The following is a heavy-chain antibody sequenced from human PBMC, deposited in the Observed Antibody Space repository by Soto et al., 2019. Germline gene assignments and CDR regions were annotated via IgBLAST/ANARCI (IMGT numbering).Heavy chain of an antibody. CDR3: AKPRGLGYEIWAHFDS. Sequence: QVQLVESGGGVVQPGRSLRLSCVASGFTFSAYGMYWVRQAPGNGLECVAVISYDANNKKYADSVQGRFTISSDYSNNTLYLQVNSLRPEETAVYYCAKPRGLGYEIWAHFDSWGQGALVTVSS. V-gene: IGHV3-30*18. D-gene: IGHD5-18*01. CDR2: ISYDANNK. CDR1: GFTFSAYG. J-gene: IGHJ4*02.